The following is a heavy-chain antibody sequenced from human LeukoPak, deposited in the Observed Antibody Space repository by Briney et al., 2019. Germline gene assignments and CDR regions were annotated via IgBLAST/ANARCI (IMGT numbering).Heavy chain of an antibody. Sequence: GGSLRLSCAASGFTFSSYVMSWVRQAPGKGLEWVSAISGSGGSTYYADSVKGRFTISRDNSKNTLYLQMNRLRAEDTAVYYCAKDGTGSWGMDVWGQGTTVTVSS. V-gene: IGHV3-23*01. D-gene: IGHD1-14*01. CDR2: ISGSGGST. CDR1: GFTFSSYV. J-gene: IGHJ6*02. CDR3: AKDGTGSWGMDV.